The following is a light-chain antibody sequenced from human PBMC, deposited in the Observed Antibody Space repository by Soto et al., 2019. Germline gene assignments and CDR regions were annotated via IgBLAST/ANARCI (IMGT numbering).Light chain of an antibody. CDR2: KAS. CDR1: QSISSW. Sequence: DIPMTQSPSTLSASVGDRVTITCRASQSISSWLAWYQQKPGKAPKLLIYKASSLESGVPSRFSGSGSGTEFTLTISSLQPDDFATNYCQQYNSYSMYTFGQGTKLEIK. CDR3: QQYNSYSMYT. J-gene: IGKJ2*01. V-gene: IGKV1-5*03.